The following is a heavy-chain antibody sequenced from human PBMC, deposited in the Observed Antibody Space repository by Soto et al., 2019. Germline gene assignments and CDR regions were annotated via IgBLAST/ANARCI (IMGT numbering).Heavy chain of an antibody. CDR1: GGSISSSSYY. Sequence: PSETLSLTCTVSGGSISSSSYYWGWIRQPPGKGLEWIGSIYYSGSTYYNQSLKNRVTISVDTSKNQLSLKLSSVTAADTAVYYCARPRSGSGGKYFDYWGQGTLVTVSS. D-gene: IGHD3-10*01. V-gene: IGHV4-39*01. CDR2: IYYSGST. J-gene: IGHJ4*02. CDR3: ARPRSGSGGKYFDY.